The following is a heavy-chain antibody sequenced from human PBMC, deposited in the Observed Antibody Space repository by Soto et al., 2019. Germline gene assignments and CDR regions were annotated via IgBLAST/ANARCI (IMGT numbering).Heavy chain of an antibody. CDR1: GLTFSNYS. CDR2: ISSHSDI. V-gene: IGHV3-21*01. CDR3: AREYTAWPLAYGLDV. J-gene: IGHJ6*02. Sequence: LRLSCVGSGLTFSNYSINWVRQAPGKGLEWVSSISSHSDIYYADSVKGRFTISRDNAKNSVSLQMNSLRAEDTAVYYCAREYTAWPLAYGLDVWGQGTTVTVSS. D-gene: IGHD2-2*02.